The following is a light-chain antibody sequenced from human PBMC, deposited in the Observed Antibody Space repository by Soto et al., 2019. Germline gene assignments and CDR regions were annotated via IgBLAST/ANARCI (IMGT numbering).Light chain of an antibody. Sequence: DIQMTQSPSTLSASLGDRVTITCRASQSISSWLAWYQQKPGQAPKLLIYNATSRDNGVPARFSGSGSGTEFTLSISSLQPDDFASYYGQQYNSYPYTFGQGTKLEIK. J-gene: IGKJ2*01. CDR3: QQYNSYPYT. V-gene: IGKV1-5*03. CDR2: NAT. CDR1: QSISSW.